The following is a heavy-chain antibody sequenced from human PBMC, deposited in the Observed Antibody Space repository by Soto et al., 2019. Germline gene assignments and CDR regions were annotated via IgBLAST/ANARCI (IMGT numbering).Heavy chain of an antibody. D-gene: IGHD2-8*02. V-gene: IGHV4-39*07. CDR3: ARDKITGLFDY. CDR2: IYSAQKT. Sequence: SETLSLTCTVSGGSVSSNSYSWGWIRQSPGKGLEWIGTIYSAQKTFYHPSLLSRVTISVDTSKNQFSLKLTSVTAADTAVYYCARDKITGLFDYWGQGTLVTVSS. CDR1: GGSVSSNSYS. J-gene: IGHJ4*02.